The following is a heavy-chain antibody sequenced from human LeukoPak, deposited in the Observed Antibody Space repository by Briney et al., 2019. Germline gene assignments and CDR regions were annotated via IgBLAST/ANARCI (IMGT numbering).Heavy chain of an antibody. CDR1: GGSISSYY. Sequence: KPSETLSLTCTVSGGSISSYYWSWIRQPPGKGLEWIGYIYYSESTNYNPSLKSRVTISVDTSKNQFSLKLSSVTAADTAVYYCARGYHLTYYYYGMDVWGQGTTVTVSS. CDR3: ARGYHLTYYYYGMDV. J-gene: IGHJ6*02. D-gene: IGHD3-3*02. V-gene: IGHV4-59*01. CDR2: IYYSEST.